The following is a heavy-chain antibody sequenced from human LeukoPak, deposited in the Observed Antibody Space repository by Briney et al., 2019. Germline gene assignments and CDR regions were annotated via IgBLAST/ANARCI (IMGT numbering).Heavy chain of an antibody. CDR3: AKGGLDYYYYMDV. J-gene: IGHJ6*03. Sequence: GGSLRLSCAASGFTFSSYVIHWVRQAPGQGLEWVAMISYDGSGTHYAHSVKGRFSISRDNSKNRLYLQMNSLETEDTAVYYCAKGGLDYYYYMDVWGKGTTVTVSS. V-gene: IGHV3-30-3*01. CDR2: ISYDGSGT. CDR1: GFTFSSYV.